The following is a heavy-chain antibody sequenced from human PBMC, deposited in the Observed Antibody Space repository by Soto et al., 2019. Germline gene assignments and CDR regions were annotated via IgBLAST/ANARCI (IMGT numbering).Heavy chain of an antibody. CDR1: GYTFTSYA. CDR3: ARVSRPYYDFWSGYYEVDY. D-gene: IGHD3-3*01. CDR2: INAGNGNT. Sequence: GASVKVSCKASGYTFTSYAMHWVRQAPGQRLEWMGWINAGNGNTKYSQKFQGRVTITRDTSASTAYMELRSLRSDDTAVYYCARVSRPYYDFWSGYYEVDYWGQGTLVTVSS. V-gene: IGHV1-3*01. J-gene: IGHJ4*02.